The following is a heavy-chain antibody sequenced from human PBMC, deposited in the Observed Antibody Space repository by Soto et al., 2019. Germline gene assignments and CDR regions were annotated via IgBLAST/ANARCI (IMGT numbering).Heavy chain of an antibody. V-gene: IGHV3-53*01. Sequence: GGSLRLSCAASGFAVSSNYMAWVRQAPGKGLEWVSLSYSGGSTHYADSVKGRFTISRDSYKNTLYLHMNSLRVEDTAVYYCARGYGSGSHFFDYWGQGALGTVS. D-gene: IGHD3-10*01. CDR2: SYSGGST. CDR3: ARGYGSGSHFFDY. J-gene: IGHJ4*02. CDR1: GFAVSSNY.